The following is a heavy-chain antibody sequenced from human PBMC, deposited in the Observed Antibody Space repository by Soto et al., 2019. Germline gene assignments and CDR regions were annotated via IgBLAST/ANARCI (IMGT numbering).Heavy chain of an antibody. CDR2: ISAYNGNT. D-gene: IGHD3-3*01. CDR1: GYTFTSYG. J-gene: IGHJ4*02. V-gene: IGHV1-18*04. CDR3: ARDSGPYYDFWSGYSTLDY. Sequence: QVQLVQSGAEVKKPGASVKVSCKASGYTFTSYGISWVRQAPGQGLEWMGWISAYNGNTNYAQKLQGRVTMTTDTYTSKAYMELRSVRSDDTAVYYCARDSGPYYDFWSGYSTLDYWGQGTLVTVSS.